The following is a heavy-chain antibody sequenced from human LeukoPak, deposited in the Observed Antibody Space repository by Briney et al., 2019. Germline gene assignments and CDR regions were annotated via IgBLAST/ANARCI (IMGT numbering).Heavy chain of an antibody. V-gene: IGHV1-69*05. CDR3: ARIGSCSLGRCDAGAFDI. CDR1: GGTFNKYG. CDR2: IIPIFGKA. Sequence: SVKLTCKSSGGTFNKYGISWVRQAPGRGLEWMGGIIPIFGKANYAQKFPGRVTIITDASTNTAYMELSSLRSEDTAVYYCARIGSCSLGRCDAGAFDIWGQGTMATVSS. D-gene: IGHD2-15*01. J-gene: IGHJ3*02.